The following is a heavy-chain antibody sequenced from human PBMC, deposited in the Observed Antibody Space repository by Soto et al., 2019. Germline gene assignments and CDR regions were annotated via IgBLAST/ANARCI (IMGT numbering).Heavy chain of an antibody. Sequence: GASVKVSFKASGYTFTSYGISWVRQAPGQGLEWMGWISAYNGNTNYAQKLQGRVTMTTDTSTSTAYMELRSLRSDDTAVYYCARDTVVVPAATFYYYYGMDVWGQGTTVTVSS. D-gene: IGHD2-2*01. V-gene: IGHV1-18*01. CDR1: GYTFTSYG. J-gene: IGHJ6*02. CDR2: ISAYNGNT. CDR3: ARDTVVVPAATFYYYYGMDV.